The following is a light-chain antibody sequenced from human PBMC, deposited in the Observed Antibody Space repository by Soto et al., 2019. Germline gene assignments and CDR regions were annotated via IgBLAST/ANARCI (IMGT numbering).Light chain of an antibody. CDR3: QQYNNWPRAT. J-gene: IGKJ4*01. CDR2: RAS. Sequence: IVMTQSPATLSVSLGERATPSCRASQSINSNLAWYQQKPGQAPRLLMFRASIRAAGFPARFSGSGSGTEFNITISSLQSDDSAVYYCQQYNNWPRATFGGGTKVDIK. V-gene: IGKV3-15*01. CDR1: QSINSN.